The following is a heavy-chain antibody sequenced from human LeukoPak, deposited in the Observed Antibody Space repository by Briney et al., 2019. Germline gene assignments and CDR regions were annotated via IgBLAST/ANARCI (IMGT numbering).Heavy chain of an antibody. J-gene: IGHJ4*02. CDR1: GGSISSYY. Sequence: SETLSLTCTVSGGSISSYYWSWIRRSPGKGLECIGYIYYGGCTDYNPSLKSRVTISKDTSKTQFSLRLSSVTAADTAVYYCARGPYSSDAGYWGQGTLVTVSS. CDR3: ARGPYSSDAGY. V-gene: IGHV4-59*12. D-gene: IGHD6-25*01. CDR2: IYYGGCT.